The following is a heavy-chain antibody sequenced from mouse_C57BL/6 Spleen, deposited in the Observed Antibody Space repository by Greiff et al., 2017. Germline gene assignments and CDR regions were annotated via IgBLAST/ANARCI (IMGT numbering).Heavy chain of an antibody. CDR3: ARFRTQRYFDV. CDR2: IDPSDSYT. V-gene: IGHV1-69*01. CDR1: GYTFTSYW. Sequence: VQLQQPGAELVMPGASVKLSCKASGYTFTSYWMHWVKQRPGQGLEWIGEIDPSDSYTNYNQKFKGKSTLTVDKSSSTAYMQLSSLTSEDSAVYYCARFRTQRYFDVWGTVTTVTVSS. J-gene: IGHJ1*03.